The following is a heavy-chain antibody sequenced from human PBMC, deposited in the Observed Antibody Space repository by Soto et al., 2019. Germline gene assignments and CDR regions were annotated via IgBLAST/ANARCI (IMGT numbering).Heavy chain of an antibody. V-gene: IGHV3-30-3*01. Sequence: QVQLVESGGGVVQPGRSLRLSCAASGFTFSSYAMHWVRQAPGKGLEWVAVISYDGSNKYYADSVKGRFTISRDNSKNTLYLQMNSLRAEDTAVYYCARGIAAAGRVYYYYGMDVWSQGTTVTVSS. CDR3: ARGIAAAGRVYYYYGMDV. CDR1: GFTFSSYA. J-gene: IGHJ6*02. D-gene: IGHD6-13*01. CDR2: ISYDGSNK.